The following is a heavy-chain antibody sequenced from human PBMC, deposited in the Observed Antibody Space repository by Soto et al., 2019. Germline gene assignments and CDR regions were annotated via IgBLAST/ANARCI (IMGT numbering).Heavy chain of an antibody. CDR2: IIPIFGTA. D-gene: IGHD6-13*01. CDR3: AREKTSSVYNWFDP. V-gene: IGHV1-69*06. Sequence: GASVKVSCKASGGTFSSYAISWVRQAPGQGLEWMGGIIPIFGTANYAQKFQGRVTITADKSTSTAYMELSSLRSEDTAVYYCAREKTSSVYNWFDPWGQGTLVTAPQ. CDR1: GGTFSSYA. J-gene: IGHJ5*02.